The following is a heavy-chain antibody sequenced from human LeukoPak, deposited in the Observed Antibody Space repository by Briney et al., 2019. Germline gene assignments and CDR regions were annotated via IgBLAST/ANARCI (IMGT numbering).Heavy chain of an antibody. CDR3: ARDREQLVR. CDR1: GFTFSSYW. CDR2: LKQDGVEK. Sequence: PGGSLRLSCAASGFTFSSYWMSWVRQAPGNGLEWVANLKQDGVEKYYVGSVKGQLTISRDNAKNPLYLQMNSLRAEDTAVYYCARDREQLVRWGQGTLVTVTS. D-gene: IGHD6-6*01. V-gene: IGHV3-7*01. J-gene: IGHJ4*02.